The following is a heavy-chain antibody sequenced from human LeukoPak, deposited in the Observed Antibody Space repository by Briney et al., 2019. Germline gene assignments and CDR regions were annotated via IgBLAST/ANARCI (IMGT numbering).Heavy chain of an antibody. CDR3: ARDGAYCTNGVCYNFFDY. Sequence: ASVKVSCKASGGTFSSYAISWVRQAPGQGLEWMGGIIPIFGTANYAQKFQGRVTITTDESTSTAYMELSSLRSEDTAVYYCARDGAYCTNGVCYNFFDYWGQGTLVTVSS. D-gene: IGHD2-8*01. J-gene: IGHJ4*02. V-gene: IGHV1-69*05. CDR2: IIPIFGTA. CDR1: GGTFSSYA.